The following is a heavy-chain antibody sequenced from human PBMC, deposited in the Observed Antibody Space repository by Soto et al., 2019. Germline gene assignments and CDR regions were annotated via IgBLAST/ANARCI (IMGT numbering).Heavy chain of an antibody. CDR1: GGSISSSSYY. CDR3: ARHTPAISISDH. D-gene: IGHD2-15*01. CDR2: IYYSGST. J-gene: IGHJ4*02. Sequence: SETLSLTCTVSGGSISSSSYYWGWIRQPPGKGLDWIGSIYYSGSTYYNPSLKSRVTISVDTSKNQFSLKLSSVTAADTAVYYCARHTPAISISDHWGQGTLVTVSS. V-gene: IGHV4-39*01.